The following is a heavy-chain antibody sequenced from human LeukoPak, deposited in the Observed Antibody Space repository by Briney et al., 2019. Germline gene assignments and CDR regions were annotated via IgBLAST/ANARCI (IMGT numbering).Heavy chain of an antibody. V-gene: IGHV4-39*01. CDR1: GGSISGSNYY. Sequence: PSETLSLTCTVSGGSISGSNYYWGWIRQPPGRGLEWIGSIYYSGTTYYNPSLKSRVTISVDTSKNQFSLKMSSVTAADTAVYYCARSLAALYNWFDPRGQGTLVTVSS. J-gene: IGHJ5*02. CDR3: ARSLAALYNWFDP. CDR2: IYYSGTT. D-gene: IGHD2-15*01.